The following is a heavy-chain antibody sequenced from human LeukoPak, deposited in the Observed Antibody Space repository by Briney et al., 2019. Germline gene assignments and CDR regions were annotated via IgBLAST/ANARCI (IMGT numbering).Heavy chain of an antibody. D-gene: IGHD5-12*01. CDR3: ARRRGGYGTNWFDP. V-gene: IGHV1-18*01. CDR1: EYTFTTYG. J-gene: IGHJ5*02. CDR2: ISAYNGNT. Sequence: ASVKVSCKAFEYTFTTYGISWVRQAPGQVLEWKGWISAYNGNTNYAQNFQGRVTMTTDTSTSTAYMELRNLRSVDTAMYYCARRRGGYGTNWFDPWGQGTLVTVSS.